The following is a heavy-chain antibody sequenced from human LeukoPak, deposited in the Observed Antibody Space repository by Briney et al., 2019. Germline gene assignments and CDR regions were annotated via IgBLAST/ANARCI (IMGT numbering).Heavy chain of an antibody. V-gene: IGHV3-23*01. CDR1: GFTFGDYV. CDR2: VAGSGFSK. CDR3: AKDSSGWYPDY. D-gene: IGHD6-19*01. J-gene: IGHJ4*02. Sequence: GGSLRLSCTASGFTFGDYVMTWVRQAPGKGLQWVSAVAGSGFSKYYTDSVRGRFTISRDNSQSTLYLQMNNLRVEDTATYYCAKDSSGWYPDYWGQGTLVTVSS.